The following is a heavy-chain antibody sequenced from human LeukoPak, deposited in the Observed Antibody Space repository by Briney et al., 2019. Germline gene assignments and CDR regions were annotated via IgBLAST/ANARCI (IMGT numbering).Heavy chain of an antibody. V-gene: IGHV4-39*07. CDR1: GRSISSSSYY. CDR2: NYYSGSI. J-gene: IGHJ3*02. D-gene: IGHD3-22*01. Sequence: SETLTLPCTVSGRSISSSSYYWGWIRQPPGKGLEWIGRNYYSGSIYYNPSLKSRVTISVDTSKNQFSLKLSSVTAADTAVYFCARGPYSYDSSGAFDIWGQGTMVTVSS. CDR3: ARGPYSYDSSGAFDI.